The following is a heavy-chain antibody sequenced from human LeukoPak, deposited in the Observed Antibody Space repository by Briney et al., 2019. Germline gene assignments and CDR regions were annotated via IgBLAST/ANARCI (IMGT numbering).Heavy chain of an antibody. CDR3: AKDQKRGYSYGYLFYYYYMDV. Sequence: GGSLRLSCAASGFPFTSYSMHWVRQAPGKGLEWVGVVLYDGSMQYYADSVKGRFTISRDNSKNTLYVQMNSLRAEDTAVYYCAKDQKRGYSYGYLFYYYYMDVWGKGTTVTISS. D-gene: IGHD5-18*01. CDR2: VLYDGSMQ. J-gene: IGHJ6*03. CDR1: GFPFTSYS. V-gene: IGHV3-30*04.